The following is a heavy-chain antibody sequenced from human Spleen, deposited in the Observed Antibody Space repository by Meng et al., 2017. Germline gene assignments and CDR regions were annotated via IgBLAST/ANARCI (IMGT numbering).Heavy chain of an antibody. J-gene: IGHJ4*02. CDR2: IIPLFGTA. CDR3: AREGGAVAGYFDY. D-gene: IGHD6-19*01. V-gene: IGHV1-69*06. Sequence: SVKVSCKASGGTFSKYAISWVRQAPGQGLEWVGGIIPLFGTANYAQKFQGRVTITADTSTSTAYMELSSLRSEDTAVYYCAREGGAVAGYFDYWGQGTLVTVSS. CDR1: GGTFSKYA.